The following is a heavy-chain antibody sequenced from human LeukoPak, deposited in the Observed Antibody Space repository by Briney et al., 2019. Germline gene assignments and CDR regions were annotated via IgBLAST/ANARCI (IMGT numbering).Heavy chain of an antibody. D-gene: IGHD1-26*01. V-gene: IGHV3-74*01. CDR1: GFTLSSYW. CDR2: INGDGSST. Sequence: GGSLRLSCAASGFTLSSYWMHWARQGQGKGLVWVSRINGDGSSTNYADSVKGRFTISRDNAKNTLYLQMNSLRAEDTAVYYGARGWASFDYWGQGTLVTVSS. CDR3: ARGWASFDY. J-gene: IGHJ4*02.